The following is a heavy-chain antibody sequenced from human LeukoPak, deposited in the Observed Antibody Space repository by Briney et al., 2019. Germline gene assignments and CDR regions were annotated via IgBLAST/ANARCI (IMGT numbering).Heavy chain of an antibody. CDR2: IDWDDDK. CDR3: ARIPLLKGYYFDY. V-gene: IGHV2-70*11. D-gene: IGHD2-21*01. J-gene: IGHJ4*02. CDR1: GGSISSYY. Sequence: TLSLTCTVSGGSISSYYWSWIRQPAGKALEWLARIDWDDDKYYSTSLKTRLTISKDTSKNQVVLTMTNMDPVDTATYYCARIPLLKGYYFDYWGQGTLVTVSS.